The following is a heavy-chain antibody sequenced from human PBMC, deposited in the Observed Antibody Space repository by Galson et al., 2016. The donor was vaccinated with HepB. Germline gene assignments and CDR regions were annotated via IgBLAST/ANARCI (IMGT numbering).Heavy chain of an antibody. D-gene: IGHD2-2*02. J-gene: IGHJ6*02. Sequence: SETLSLTCTVSSDPVTSGTYYWSWVRQSPGKGLDWIGYIHDSGNTNYNPSIKSRVTISRDTSKNQFFLELTSVTAAVTAVYYCARDEGFYNGMDVWGQGTTVTVAS. CDR3: ARDEGFYNGMDV. CDR2: IHDSGNT. V-gene: IGHV4-61*01. CDR1: SDPVTSGTYY.